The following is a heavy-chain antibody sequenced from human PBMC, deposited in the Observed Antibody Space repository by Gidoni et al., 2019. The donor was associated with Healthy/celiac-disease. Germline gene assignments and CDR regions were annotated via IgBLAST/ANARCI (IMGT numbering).Heavy chain of an antibody. V-gene: IGHV3-23*01. CDR1: GFTFSSYA. D-gene: IGHD2-2*01. CDR3: AKVGYCSSTSCYARFDY. Sequence: LSCAASGFTFSSYAMSWVRQAPGKGLEWVSAISGSGGSTYYADSVKGRFTISRDNSKNTLYLQMNSLRAEDTAVYYCAKVGYCSSTSCYARFDYWGQGTLVTVSS. CDR2: ISGSGGST. J-gene: IGHJ4*02.